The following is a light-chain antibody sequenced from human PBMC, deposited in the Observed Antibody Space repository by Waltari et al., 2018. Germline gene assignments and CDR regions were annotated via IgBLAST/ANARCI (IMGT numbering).Light chain of an antibody. Sequence: YVLTQPPSVSVAPGQTARLPCGGDNIRFKAVHWYQQKTGQAPMLILYDDSVRPSGIPERFSGSKSGDTATLTITRVEAGDEADYYCQVWDTDSDHLFGGGTKLTVL. CDR3: QVWDTDSDHL. CDR2: DDS. J-gene: IGLJ3*02. CDR1: NIRFKA. V-gene: IGLV3-21*02.